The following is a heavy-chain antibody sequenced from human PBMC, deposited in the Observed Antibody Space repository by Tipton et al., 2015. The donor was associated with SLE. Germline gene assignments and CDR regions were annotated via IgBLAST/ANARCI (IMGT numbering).Heavy chain of an antibody. CDR3: ARHGGYCDGTPCLLAMDV. CDR2: IYYSGST. CDR1: GGSISSSDYY. J-gene: IGHJ6*02. V-gene: IGHV4-39*01. Sequence: GLVKPSETLSLSCTVPGGSISSSDYYWGWIRQPPGKGLEWIGSIYYSGSTYYSPSLKSRVTISVDTSKNQFSLKLSSVTAADTAVYYCARHGGYCDGTPCLLAMDVWGQGTTVTVSS. D-gene: IGHD2-2*01.